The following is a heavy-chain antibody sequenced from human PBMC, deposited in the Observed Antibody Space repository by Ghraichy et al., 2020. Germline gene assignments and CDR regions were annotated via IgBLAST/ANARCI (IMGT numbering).Heavy chain of an antibody. J-gene: IGHJ6*02. CDR2: INSDGSST. D-gene: IGHD3-22*01. Sequence: GGSLRLSCAASGFTFSSYWMHWVRQAPGKGLVWVSRINSDGSSTSYADSVKGRFTISRDNAKNTLYLQMNSLRAEDTAVYYCARDHYDSSGYYHYYYGMDVWGQGTTVTVSS. CDR3: ARDHYDSSGYYHYYYGMDV. V-gene: IGHV3-74*01. CDR1: GFTFSSYW.